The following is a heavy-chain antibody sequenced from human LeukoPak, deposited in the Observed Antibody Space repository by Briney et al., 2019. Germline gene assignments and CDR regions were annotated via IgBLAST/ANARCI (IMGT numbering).Heavy chain of an antibody. J-gene: IGHJ5*02. CDR1: GFTFSSYW. CDR3: ANLENWFDP. V-gene: IGHV3-74*01. Sequence: GGSLRLSCAASGFTFSSYWMHWVRQAPGEGLVWVSRINSDGGSTSYADSVKGRFTISRDNAKNTLYLQMNSLRAEDTAVYYCANLENWFDPWGQGTLVTVSS. CDR2: INSDGGST. D-gene: IGHD1-14*01.